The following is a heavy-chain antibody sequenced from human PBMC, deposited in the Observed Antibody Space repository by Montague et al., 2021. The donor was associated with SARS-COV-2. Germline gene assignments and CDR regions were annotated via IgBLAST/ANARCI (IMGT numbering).Heavy chain of an antibody. J-gene: IGHJ6*02. CDR2: IGTAGDT. V-gene: IGHV3-13*01. D-gene: IGHD3-22*01. CDR3: ARANYYDSGGYKSCYYGMDV. Sequence: SLRLSCAASGFTFSSYDMHWVRQATGKGLEWVSAIGTAGDTYYPGSVKGRFTISRENAKNSLYLQMNSLRAGDTAVYYCARANYYDSGGYKSCYYGMDVWGQGTTVTVSS. CDR1: GFTFSSYD.